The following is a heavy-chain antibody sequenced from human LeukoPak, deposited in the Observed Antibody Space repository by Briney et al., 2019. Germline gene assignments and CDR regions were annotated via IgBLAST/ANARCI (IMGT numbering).Heavy chain of an antibody. CDR2: ISYSVSA. D-gene: IGHD1-14*01. CDR1: GASISSPNYY. V-gene: IGHV4-39*01. Sequence: SETLSLTCTVSGASISSPNYYWAWVRQPPGKGQEWIGSISYSVSAHYYPSLKSRVTISIDTSKNQFSLKLSSVTAADTAVYYCVRHEHNPQFDPWGQGTLVTVSS. J-gene: IGHJ5*02. CDR3: VRHEHNPQFDP.